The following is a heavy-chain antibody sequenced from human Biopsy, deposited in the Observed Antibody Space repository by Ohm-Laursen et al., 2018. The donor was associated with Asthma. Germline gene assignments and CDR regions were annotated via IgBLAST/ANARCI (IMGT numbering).Heavy chain of an antibody. CDR3: ARTFHFWSPYHAEHYQL. CDR1: GLTFGDYW. CDR2: IKHDGTEK. V-gene: IGHV3-7*01. D-gene: IGHD3-3*02. Sequence: GSLRLSCSAPGLTFGDYWMSWVRQVPGKGLEWVANIKHDGTEKNHVDSLKGRFTISRDNAKNSLYLQMNSLRAEDTAVYYCARTFHFWSPYHAEHYQLWGQGTLVTVSS. J-gene: IGHJ1*01.